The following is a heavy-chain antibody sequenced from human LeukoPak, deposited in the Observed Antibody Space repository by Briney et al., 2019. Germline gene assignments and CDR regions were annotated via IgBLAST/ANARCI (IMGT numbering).Heavy chain of an antibody. CDR3: ARDRYSSVYDY. D-gene: IGHD6-25*01. V-gene: IGHV3-21*01. Sequence: GGSLRLSCAASGFTFSSYSMNWVRQAPGKGLEWVSSISSSSSYIHYADSVKGRFTISRDNAKNSLYLQMNSLRAEDTAVYYCARDRYSSVYDYWGQGTLVTVSS. CDR1: GFTFSSYS. CDR2: ISSSSSYI. J-gene: IGHJ4*02.